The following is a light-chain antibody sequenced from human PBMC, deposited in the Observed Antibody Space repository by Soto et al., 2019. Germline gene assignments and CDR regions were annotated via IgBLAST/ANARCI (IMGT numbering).Light chain of an antibody. J-gene: IGLJ3*02. Sequence: QSALTQPRSVSGSPGQSVTISCTGTSSDVGGYNYVSWYQQHPGKAPKLVIYDVSKWPSGVPNHFSGSKFGNTASLTISGLQAEDEADYYCCSYAGNSLWVFGGGTKLTV. CDR3: CSYAGNSLWV. V-gene: IGLV2-11*01. CDR1: SSDVGGYNY. CDR2: DVS.